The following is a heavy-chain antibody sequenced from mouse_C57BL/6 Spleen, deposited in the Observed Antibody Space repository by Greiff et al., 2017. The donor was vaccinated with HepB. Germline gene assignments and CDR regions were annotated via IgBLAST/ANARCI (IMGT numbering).Heavy chain of an antibody. Sequence: EVQLQQSGAELVRPGASVKLSCTASGFNFKDDYMHWVKQRPEQGLEWIGWIDPENGDTEYASKLPGKATITADTASNTAYLQLSSLTSEDTAVYYCTPLITTVVASFDYWGQGTTLTVSS. V-gene: IGHV14-4*01. CDR2: IDPENGDT. J-gene: IGHJ2*01. CDR3: TPLITTVVASFDY. CDR1: GFNFKDDY. D-gene: IGHD1-1*01.